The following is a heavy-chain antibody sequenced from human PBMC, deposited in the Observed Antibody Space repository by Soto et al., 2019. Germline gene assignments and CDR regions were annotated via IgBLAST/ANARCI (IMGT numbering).Heavy chain of an antibody. Sequence: ASVKVSCKASGGTFSSYAISWVRQAPGQGLEWMGGIIPIFGTANYAQKFQGRVTITADESTSTAYMGLSSLRSEDTAVYYCARGYCSGGSCYGGFDPWGQGTLVTVSS. D-gene: IGHD2-15*01. CDR2: IIPIFGTA. J-gene: IGHJ5*02. V-gene: IGHV1-69*13. CDR3: ARGYCSGGSCYGGFDP. CDR1: GGTFSSYA.